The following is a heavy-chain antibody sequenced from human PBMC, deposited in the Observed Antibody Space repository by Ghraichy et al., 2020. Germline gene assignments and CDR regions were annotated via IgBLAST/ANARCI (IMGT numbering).Heavy chain of an antibody. CDR3: ARAVPVRQWLVRYYYGMDV. CDR1: GDSVSSNSAA. Sequence: SQTLSLTCAISGDSVSSNSAAWNWIRQSPSRGLEWLGRTYYRSKWYNDYAVSVKSRITINPDTSKNQFSLQLNSVTPEDTAVYYCARAVPVRQWLVRYYYGMDVWGQGTTVTVSS. V-gene: IGHV6-1*01. CDR2: TYYRSKWYN. D-gene: IGHD6-19*01. J-gene: IGHJ6*02.